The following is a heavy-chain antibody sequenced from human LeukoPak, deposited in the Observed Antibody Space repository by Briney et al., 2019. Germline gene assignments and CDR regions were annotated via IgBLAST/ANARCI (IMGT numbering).Heavy chain of an antibody. Sequence: SETLSLTCTVSGGSISSSSYYWGWIRQPPGKGLEWIGSIYYSGSTYYNPSLKSRVTISVDTSKNQFCLKLSSVTAAATAVDYCARHHALDYYGSGSYYYGWFDPWGQGTLVTVSS. CDR1: GGSISSSSYY. V-gene: IGHV4-39*01. CDR3: ARHHALDYYGSGSYYYGWFDP. CDR2: IYYSGST. J-gene: IGHJ5*02. D-gene: IGHD3-10*01.